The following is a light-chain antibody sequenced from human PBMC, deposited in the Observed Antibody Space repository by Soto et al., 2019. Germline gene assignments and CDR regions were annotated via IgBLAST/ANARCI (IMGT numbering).Light chain of an antibody. CDR1: QSVLYSSNNKNY. CDR2: WAS. J-gene: IGKJ2*01. Sequence: DIVMTQSPDSLAVSLGERATINCKSSQSVLYSSNNKNYLAWYQQRPGQPPKLLIYWASTRESGVPDRFSGSGSGTDFTLTITSLQAEDVAVYYCLQYESTPPTFGQGTKLEI. V-gene: IGKV4-1*01. CDR3: LQYESTPPT.